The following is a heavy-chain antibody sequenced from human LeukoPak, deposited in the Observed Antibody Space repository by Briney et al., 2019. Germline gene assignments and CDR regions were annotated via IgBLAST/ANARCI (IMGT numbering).Heavy chain of an antibody. Sequence: SETLSLTCTVSGGSIGSYYWSWIRQPPGKGLEWIGYIYYSGSTNYNPSLKSRVTISVDTSKNQFSLKLSSVTAADTAVYYCARISSQYFDYWGQGTLVTVSS. CDR3: ARISSQYFDY. CDR1: GGSIGSYY. J-gene: IGHJ4*02. CDR2: IYYSGST. D-gene: IGHD2-2*01. V-gene: IGHV4-59*01.